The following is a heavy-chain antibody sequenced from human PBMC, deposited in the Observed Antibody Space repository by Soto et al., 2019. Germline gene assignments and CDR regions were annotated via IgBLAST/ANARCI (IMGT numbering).Heavy chain of an antibody. Sequence: ASVKVSCKASGGTFSSYAISWVRQAPGQGLEWMGRIIPILGIANYAQKFQGRVTITADKSTSTAYMELSSLRSEDTAVYYCARVNLGSSNDYWGQGTLVTVSS. D-gene: IGHD3-10*01. CDR1: GGTFSSYA. CDR2: IIPILGIA. CDR3: ARVNLGSSNDY. J-gene: IGHJ4*02. V-gene: IGHV1-69*04.